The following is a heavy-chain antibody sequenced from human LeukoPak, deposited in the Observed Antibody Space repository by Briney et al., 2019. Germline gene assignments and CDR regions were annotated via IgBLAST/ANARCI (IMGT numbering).Heavy chain of an antibody. J-gene: IGHJ4*02. Sequence: GGSLRLSCAASGFTFSSYAMHWVRQAPGKGLEWVSAISGSGGSTYYADSVKGRFTISRDNSKNTLYLQMNSLRAEDTALYYCARDLSGSMDYGDYWGQGTLVTVSS. CDR2: ISGSGGST. D-gene: IGHD4-17*01. CDR3: ARDLSGSMDYGDY. V-gene: IGHV3-23*01. CDR1: GFTFSSYA.